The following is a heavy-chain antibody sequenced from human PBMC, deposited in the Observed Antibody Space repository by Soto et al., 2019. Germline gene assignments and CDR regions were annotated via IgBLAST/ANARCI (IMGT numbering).Heavy chain of an antibody. J-gene: IGHJ5*02. CDR3: ARGGSGSYYGDLNS. CDR2: ISYDGSNQ. CDR1: GFTFSSHA. D-gene: IGHD1-26*01. V-gene: IGHV3-30-3*01. Sequence: QVQLVESGGGVVQPGRSLRLSCAASGFTFSSHAMHWVGQAPGKGLEWVTLISYDGSNQYYADSVRGRFTISRDNSKNTLFLQMKSLGPEDTALYYCARGGSGSYYGDLNSWGQGTLVTVSS.